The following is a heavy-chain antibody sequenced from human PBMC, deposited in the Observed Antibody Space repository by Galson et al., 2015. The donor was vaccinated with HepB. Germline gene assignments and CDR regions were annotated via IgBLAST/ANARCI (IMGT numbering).Heavy chain of an antibody. D-gene: IGHD3-10*01. V-gene: IGHV3-53*01. CDR1: GFTVSSNY. CDR3: AGGGGYWVDF. J-gene: IGHJ4*02. Sequence: SLRLSCAASGFTVSSNYMSWVRQAPGKGLEWVSVIYSGGSTYYADYVKGRLTTSRDNSKNTIYLQVNSLRAEDTAVYYCAGGGGYWVDFWGQGTLVTVSS. CDR2: IYSGGST.